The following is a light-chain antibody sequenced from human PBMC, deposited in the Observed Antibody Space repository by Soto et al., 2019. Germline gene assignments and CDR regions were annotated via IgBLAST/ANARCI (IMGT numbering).Light chain of an antibody. V-gene: IGLV2-14*01. J-gene: IGLJ2*01. CDR3: SSYTTSSPHVV. CDR1: SSDVGSYNY. Sequence: QSALTQPASVSGSPGQSITISCTGTSSDVGSYNYVSWYKQYPGKAPKLMIYDVSNRPSGVSYRFSGSKSGNTASLTISGPQAKNAADYYCSSYTTSSPHVVFGGGTKLTVL. CDR2: DVS.